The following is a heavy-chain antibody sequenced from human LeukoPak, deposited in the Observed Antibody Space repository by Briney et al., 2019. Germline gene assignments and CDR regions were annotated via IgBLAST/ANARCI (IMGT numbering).Heavy chain of an antibody. Sequence: GGSLRLSCTASGFTFSGFAMHWVRQASGKGLDWVGRIRSKANSYATVYAASVKGRFTISRDDSKNTAYLQMNSLKTEDTAVYYCTSGLSVRRSNNTPVDYWGQGTLVTVSS. D-gene: IGHD1-1*01. CDR1: GFTFSGFA. V-gene: IGHV3-73*01. CDR3: TSGLSVRRSNNTPVDY. CDR2: IRSKANSYAT. J-gene: IGHJ4*02.